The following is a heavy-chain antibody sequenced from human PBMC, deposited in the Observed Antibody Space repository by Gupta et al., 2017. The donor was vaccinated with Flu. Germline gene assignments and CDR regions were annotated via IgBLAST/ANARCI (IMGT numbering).Heavy chain of an antibody. CDR3: ARQATAAGYYYYGMDV. D-gene: IGHD6-13*01. J-gene: IGHJ6*02. V-gene: IGHV4-39*01. Sequence: NPSLKSRVTISVDTSKNQFSLKLSSVTAADTAVYYCARQATAAGYYYYGMDVWGQGTTVTVSS.